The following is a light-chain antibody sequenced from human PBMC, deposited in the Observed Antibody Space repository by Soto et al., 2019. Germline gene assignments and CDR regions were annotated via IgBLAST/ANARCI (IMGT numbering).Light chain of an antibody. CDR3: GTWDSSLTIGVI. CDR2: GNT. CDR1: STNIGAGYG. J-gene: IGLJ2*01. Sequence: QSVLTQPPSVSGAPGQRVSISCTGSSTNIGAGYGVHWYQQRPGTAPKLLIIGNTIRPSGVPDRFSASTSGTSASLAITGLQTGDEADYYCGTWDSSLTIGVIFGGGTKLTVL. V-gene: IGLV1-40*01.